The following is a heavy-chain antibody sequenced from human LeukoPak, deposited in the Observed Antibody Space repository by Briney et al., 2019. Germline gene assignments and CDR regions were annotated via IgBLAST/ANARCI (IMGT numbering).Heavy chain of an antibody. V-gene: IGHV4-34*01. CDR2: INHSGST. CDR3: ARISWWGSYSGDY. CDR1: GGSISSYY. Sequence: PSETLSLTCTVSGGSISSYYWSWIRQPPGKGLEWIGEINHSGSTNYNPSLKSRVTISVDTSKNQFSLKLSSVTAADTAVYYCARISWWGSYSGDYWGQGTLVTVSS. D-gene: IGHD1-26*01. J-gene: IGHJ4*02.